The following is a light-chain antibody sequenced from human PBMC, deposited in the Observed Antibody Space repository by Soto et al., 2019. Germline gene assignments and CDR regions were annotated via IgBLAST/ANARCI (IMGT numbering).Light chain of an antibody. CDR1: SGHSNYA. Sequence: QSVLTQSPSASASLGASVKLTCTLSSGHSNYAIAWHQQQSEKGPRYLMKLNSDGSHSKGDGIPDRFSGSSSGAERYLTISSLQSEDEAGSYCQTWGSGIVVFGGGTKLTVL. CDR2: LNSDGSH. CDR3: QTWGSGIVV. V-gene: IGLV4-69*01. J-gene: IGLJ2*01.